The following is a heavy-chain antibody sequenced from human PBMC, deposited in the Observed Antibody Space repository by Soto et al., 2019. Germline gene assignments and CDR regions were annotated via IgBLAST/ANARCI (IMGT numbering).Heavy chain of an antibody. CDR3: TTDFNGFLTGSVY. V-gene: IGHV3-15*07. CDR2: IKRKTDGETT. CDR1: GFTFNNAW. Sequence: GGSLRLSCAASGFTFNNAWMNWVRQAPGKGLEWVGRIKRKTDGETTDYAAPVKGRFIISRDDATNTLYLQMNSLQTEDAAVYYCTTDFNGFLTGSVYWGQGTLVTVSS. J-gene: IGHJ4*02. D-gene: IGHD3-9*01.